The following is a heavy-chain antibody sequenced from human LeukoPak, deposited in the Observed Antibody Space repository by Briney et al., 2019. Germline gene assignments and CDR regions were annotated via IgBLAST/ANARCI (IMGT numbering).Heavy chain of an antibody. CDR1: GFTFSTYG. Sequence: GGSLRLSCAASGFTFSTYGMTWVRQAPGKGLEWVSAIGGSGVSTYYADSVKGRFTISRDNSRNTLYLQMNSLRAEDTALYYCARDRLGAMLFFDSWGQGTLVTVSS. CDR3: ARDRLGAMLFFDS. D-gene: IGHD3-16*01. CDR2: IGGSGVST. V-gene: IGHV3-23*01. J-gene: IGHJ4*02.